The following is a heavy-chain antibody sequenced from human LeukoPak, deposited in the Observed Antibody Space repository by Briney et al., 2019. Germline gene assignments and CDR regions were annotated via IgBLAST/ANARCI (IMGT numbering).Heavy chain of an antibody. CDR2: IGSSGGGT. CDR3: AKIHQNRVVVGAKGAFDI. D-gene: IGHD2-15*01. V-gene: IGHV3-23*01. CDR1: GLTFNNYA. Sequence: GGSLRLSCEASGLTFNNYAMHWVRQSSGKGLEWVSGIGSSGGGTYYADSVKGRFTISRDTSKDTVYLQMDSLRAEDTAIYYCAKIHQNRVVVGAKGAFDIWGQGTVVTVSS. J-gene: IGHJ3*02.